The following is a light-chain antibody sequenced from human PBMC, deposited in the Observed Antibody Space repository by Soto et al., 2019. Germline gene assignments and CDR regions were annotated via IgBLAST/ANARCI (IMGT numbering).Light chain of an antibody. Sequence: DVVMTQSPLSLPVTLGQPASISCRSSQSLVYSDGNTYLNWFQQRPGQSPRRLIYNVSKRNSGVPDRFMGSGSGTDFTLKISRVEAEDVGVYYCMQGPHWPPYTFGQGTKLEIK. CDR1: QSLVYSDGNTY. V-gene: IGKV2-30*01. CDR3: MQGPHWPPYT. J-gene: IGKJ2*01. CDR2: NVS.